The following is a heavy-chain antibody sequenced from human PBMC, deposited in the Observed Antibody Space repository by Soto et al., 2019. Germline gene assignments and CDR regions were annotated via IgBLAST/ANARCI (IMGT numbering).Heavy chain of an antibody. D-gene: IGHD4-4*01. J-gene: IGHJ5*02. Sequence: GASVKVSCKASGYTFTSYDINWVRQATGQGLERMGWMNPNSGNTGYAQKFQGRVTMTRNTSISTAYRELSSLRSEDTAVYYCARGGTMTTVTTDWFDPWGQGTLGTVCS. CDR3: ARGGTMTTVTTDWFDP. CDR1: GYTFTSYD. CDR2: MNPNSGNT. V-gene: IGHV1-8*01.